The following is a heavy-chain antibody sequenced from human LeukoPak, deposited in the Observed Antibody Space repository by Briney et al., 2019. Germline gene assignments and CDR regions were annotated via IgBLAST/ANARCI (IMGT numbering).Heavy chain of an antibody. D-gene: IGHD3-10*01. CDR2: IRFDSSNK. V-gene: IGHV3-30*02. CDR1: GFTFTTYG. Sequence: GGSLRPSCAASGFTFTTYGMHWGGQAPGKGLEWVGFIRFDSSNKYYADSVKGRFTISRDNSKNTLYLQMNSLRPADPAVSSLAKGSHWFGELLPYYYDDYMDVCGKGATGTMSS. CDR3: AKGSHWFGELLPYYYDDYMDV. J-gene: IGHJ6*03.